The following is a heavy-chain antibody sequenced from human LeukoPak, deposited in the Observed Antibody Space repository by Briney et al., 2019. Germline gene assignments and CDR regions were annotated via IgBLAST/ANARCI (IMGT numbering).Heavy chain of an antibody. V-gene: IGHV3-33*01. D-gene: IGHD3-22*01. CDR2: IWYDGSNK. CDR1: GFTFSSHG. J-gene: IGHJ6*02. Sequence: GGSLRLSCAASGFTFSSHGMHWVRQAPGKGVEWVAVIWYDGSNKYYADSVKGRFTISRDNSETTLSLKMNRLGAEATAVYYCPTVIDYYDSSGYYYSYYYGMDVWGQGTTVTVSS. CDR3: PTVIDYYDSSGYYYSYYYGMDV.